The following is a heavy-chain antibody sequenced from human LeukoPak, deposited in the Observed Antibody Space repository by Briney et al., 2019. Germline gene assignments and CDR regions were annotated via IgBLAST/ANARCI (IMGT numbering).Heavy chain of an antibody. CDR3: ARSRDDYILDAFDI. CDR2: IYYSGST. V-gene: IGHV4-39*07. Sequence: SETLSLTCTVSGGSISSSSYYWGWIRQPPGKGLEWIGSIYYSGSTYYNPSLKSRVTISVGTSKNQFSLKLSSVTAADTAVYYCARSRDDYILDAFDIWGQGTMVTVSS. J-gene: IGHJ3*02. D-gene: IGHD5-24*01. CDR1: GGSISSSSYY.